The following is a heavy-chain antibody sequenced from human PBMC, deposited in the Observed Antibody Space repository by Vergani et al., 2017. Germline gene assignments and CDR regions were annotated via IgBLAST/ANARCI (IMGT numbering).Heavy chain of an antibody. D-gene: IGHD2-2*01. Sequence: QVQLVQSGAEVKKPGASVKVSCKASGYTFTGYYMHWVRQAPGQGLEWMGWINPNRGGTNYAQKFQGRVTMTRDTSIRTAYMELSRLRSDDTAVYYWARDYGYCSSTSCPNWFDPWGQGTLVTVSS. J-gene: IGHJ5*02. CDR1: GYTFTGYY. CDR3: ARDYGYCSSTSCPNWFDP. CDR2: INPNRGGT. V-gene: IGHV1-2*02.